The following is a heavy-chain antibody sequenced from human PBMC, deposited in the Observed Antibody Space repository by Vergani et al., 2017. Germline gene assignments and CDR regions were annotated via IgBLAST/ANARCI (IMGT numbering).Heavy chain of an antibody. CDR2: IQKDGIDK. V-gene: IGHV3-30*02. CDR1: VFPFSTYG. CDR3: VKDHPVFDE. J-gene: IGHJ4*02. Sequence: QVQLVGSGGGVVQPGESLRLSCAASVFPFSTYGMHWVRQAPGKGLELVAFIQKDGIDKFYADSVRGRFTISRDISKNTLYLAINSLSAEDTALDHCVKDHPVFDEWGRGTLVSVS.